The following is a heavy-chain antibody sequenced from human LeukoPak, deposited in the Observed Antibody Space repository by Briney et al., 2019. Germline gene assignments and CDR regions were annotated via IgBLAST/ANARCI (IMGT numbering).Heavy chain of an antibody. CDR3: ARRAGGYSHPYDY. J-gene: IGHJ4*02. Sequence: GGSLRLSCAASGFTVSSNYMSWVRQAPGKGLEWVSLICSGGSTYYADSVKGRFTISRDNSKYTLYLQMNSLRAEDTAVYYCARRAGGYSHPYDYWGQGTLVTVSS. CDR2: ICSGGST. V-gene: IGHV3-53*01. D-gene: IGHD4-23*01. CDR1: GFTVSSNY.